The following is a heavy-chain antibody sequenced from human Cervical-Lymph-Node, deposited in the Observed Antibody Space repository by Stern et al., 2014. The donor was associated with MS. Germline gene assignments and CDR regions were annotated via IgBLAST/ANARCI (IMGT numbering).Heavy chain of an antibody. CDR2: INPNGSVT. D-gene: IGHD3-16*01. CDR1: DYTFTNYY. V-gene: IGHV1-46*01. Sequence: VQLEESGPEVKKPGASVMVSCKPSDYTFTNYYIHWVRQAPGQGLEWMGIINPNGSVTASAQKFQGRLTMTRDTSTTTVYMRLITLTSEDTAMYYCTRAVGGVGREWGQGTLVFVSS. CDR3: TRAVGGVGRE. J-gene: IGHJ4*02.